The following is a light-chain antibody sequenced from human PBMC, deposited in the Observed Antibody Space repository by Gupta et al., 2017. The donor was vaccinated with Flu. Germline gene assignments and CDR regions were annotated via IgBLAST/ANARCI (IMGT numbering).Light chain of an antibody. CDR1: QSVSSY. CDR2: DAS. V-gene: IGKV3-11*01. Sequence: IVLTQSPATLSLSPGERATLSCRASQSVSSYLAWYQQKPGQAPRLLIYDASNRATGIPARFSGSGSGTDFTLTISSLEPEDFAVYYCQQRSNWPPYTLGQGTKLEIK. CDR3: QQRSNWPPYT. J-gene: IGKJ2*01.